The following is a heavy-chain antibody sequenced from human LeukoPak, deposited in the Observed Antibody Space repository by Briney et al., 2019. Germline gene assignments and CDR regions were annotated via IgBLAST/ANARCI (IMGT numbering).Heavy chain of an antibody. Sequence: PSETLSLTCTVSGGSISSSSYYWGWIRQPPGKGLEWIGSIYYTGSTYYNPSLKSRVTISVDTSKKQFSLKVTSVTAADTAIYYCARPDSIAYRYAFDVWGQGTMVTVS. D-gene: IGHD3-22*01. CDR3: ARPDSIAYRYAFDV. V-gene: IGHV4-39*01. J-gene: IGHJ3*01. CDR2: IYYTGST. CDR1: GGSISSSSYY.